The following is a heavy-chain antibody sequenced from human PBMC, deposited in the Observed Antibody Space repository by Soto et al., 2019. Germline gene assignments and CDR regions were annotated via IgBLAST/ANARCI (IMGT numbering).Heavy chain of an antibody. CDR2: IYYSGST. J-gene: IGHJ4*02. CDR3: ARRYGASFDY. V-gene: IGHV4-59*01. CDR1: GGSISSYY. D-gene: IGHD4-17*01. Sequence: PSETLSLTCTVSGGSISSYYWSWIRQPPGKGLEWIGYIYYSGSTNYNPSLKSRVTISVDASKNQFSLKLSSVTAADTAVYYCARRYGASFDYWGQGTLVTVSS.